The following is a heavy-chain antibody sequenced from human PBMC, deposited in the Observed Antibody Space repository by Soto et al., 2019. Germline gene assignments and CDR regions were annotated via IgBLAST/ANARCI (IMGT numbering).Heavy chain of an antibody. J-gene: IGHJ4*02. CDR1: GFTFSSYA. CDR3: AKAPNYYGSGSYDYFDY. D-gene: IGHD3-10*01. Sequence: EVQLLESGGGLVQPGGSLRLSCAASGFTFSSYAMSWVRQAPGKGLEWVSAISGSGGSTYYEDSVKGRFTISRDNSKNTLYLQMNSLRAEDTAVYYCAKAPNYYGSGSYDYFDYWGQGTLVTVSS. V-gene: IGHV3-23*01. CDR2: ISGSGGST.